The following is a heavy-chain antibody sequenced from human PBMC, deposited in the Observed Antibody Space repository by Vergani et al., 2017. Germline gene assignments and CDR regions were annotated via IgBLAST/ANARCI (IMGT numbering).Heavy chain of an antibody. CDR1: GFTFSSYA. J-gene: IGHJ4*02. CDR2: ISGSGGST. CDR3: AKSRIGVCSGGSCYLSDY. Sequence: EVQLLESGGGLVQPGGSLRLSCAASGFTFSSYAMSWVRQAPGKGLEWVSAISGSGGSTYYADSAKGRFTISRDNSKNTLYLQMNSLRAEDTAVYYCAKSRIGVCSGGSCYLSDYWGQGTLVTVSS. V-gene: IGHV3-23*01. D-gene: IGHD2-15*01.